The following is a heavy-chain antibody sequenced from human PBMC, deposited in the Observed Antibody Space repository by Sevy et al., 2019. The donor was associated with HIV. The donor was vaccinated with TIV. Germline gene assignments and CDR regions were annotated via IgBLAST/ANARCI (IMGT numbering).Heavy chain of an antibody. V-gene: IGHV3-7*03. CDR3: ARDCNSATCLWGLDV. J-gene: IGHJ6*02. CDR2: IKLDGSEK. D-gene: IGHD1-26*01. CDR1: GFTFNRYW. Sequence: GGSPRLSCAASGFTFNRYWMSWVRQAPGKGLQWVANIKLDGSEKYYLDSVRGRFTISRDNAKDSLYLQMNSLRAEDTAVYYCARDCNSATCLWGLDVWGLGTTVTVSS.